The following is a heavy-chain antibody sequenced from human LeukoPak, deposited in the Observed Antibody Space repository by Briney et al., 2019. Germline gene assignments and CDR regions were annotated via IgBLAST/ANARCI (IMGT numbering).Heavy chain of an antibody. Sequence: HPGGSLRLSCAASGFTFSSYAMSWVRQAPGKGLEWVSAITGSDSTYYADSVKGRFTISRDKSKNTLYLQMKSLRAEDTAVYYCAKAKSYYSNYDYWGQGTLVTVSS. D-gene: IGHD4-11*01. CDR1: GFTFSSYA. V-gene: IGHV3-23*01. CDR2: ITGSDST. CDR3: AKAKSYYSNYDY. J-gene: IGHJ4*02.